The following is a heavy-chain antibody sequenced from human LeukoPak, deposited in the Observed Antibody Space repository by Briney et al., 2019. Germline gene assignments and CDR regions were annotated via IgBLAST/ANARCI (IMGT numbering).Heavy chain of an antibody. D-gene: IGHD2-21*02. J-gene: IGHJ4*02. CDR2: IGSTSHFR. CDR3: ARSCDGDCYSDY. V-gene: IGHV3-21*01. Sequence: GGSLRLSCAASGFTFSSYWMSWVRQAPGKGLEWVSSIGSTSHFRYYADSLKGRVTISRDNAKNSLYLQMSSLRVEDTAVYYCARSCDGDCYSDYWGQGTLVTVSS. CDR1: GFTFSSYW.